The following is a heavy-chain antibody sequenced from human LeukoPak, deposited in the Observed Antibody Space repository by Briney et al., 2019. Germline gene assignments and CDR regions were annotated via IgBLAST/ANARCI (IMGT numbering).Heavy chain of an antibody. V-gene: IGHV4-39*01. J-gene: IGHJ4*02. CDR1: GGSVSSSTYY. CDR2: IYYSGST. Sequence: SETLSLTCTVSGGSVSSSTYYCGWIRQPPGKGLEWIGSIYYSGSTYYNPSLKSRLTISMDTSKNQLSLKLSSVTAADTAVYYCSTTTRGWYGVGDYWGQGTLVTVSS. CDR3: STTTRGWYGVGDY. D-gene: IGHD6-19*01.